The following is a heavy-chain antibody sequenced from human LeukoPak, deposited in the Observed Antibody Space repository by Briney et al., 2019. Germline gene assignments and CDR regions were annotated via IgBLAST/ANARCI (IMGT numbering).Heavy chain of an antibody. V-gene: IGHV3-11*06. CDR3: VVHSATSCY. Sequence: GGSLRLSCAASGFTFSDYYMSWIRQAPGKGLEWVSYISSSSTYTDYADSVKGRFTISRDNAKNSLFLQMNSLRAEDTAVYYCVVHSATSCYWGQGTLVTVSS. J-gene: IGHJ4*02. CDR2: ISSSSTYT. D-gene: IGHD1-26*01. CDR1: GFTFSDYY.